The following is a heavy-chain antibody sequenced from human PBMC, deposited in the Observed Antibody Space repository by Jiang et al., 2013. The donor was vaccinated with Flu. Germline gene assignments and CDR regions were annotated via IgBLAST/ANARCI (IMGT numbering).Heavy chain of an antibody. CDR1: GFTFGSSA. D-gene: IGHD2-15*01. CDR2: ISGSGGNT. J-gene: IGHJ4*02. Sequence: VQLLESGGGLVQPGGSLRLSCAASGFTFGSSAMAWVRQAPGKGLEWVSSISGSGGNTYYADSVKGRFTISRDNSKDTLSLQMNSLGADDTAVYYCAKVSTLIGLDGGGTMLSPFGSWGQGTLVTVSS. V-gene: IGHV3-23*01. CDR3: AKVSTLIGLDGGGTMLSPFGS.